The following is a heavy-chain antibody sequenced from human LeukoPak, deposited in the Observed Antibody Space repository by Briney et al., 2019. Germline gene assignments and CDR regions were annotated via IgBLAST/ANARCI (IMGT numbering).Heavy chain of an antibody. J-gene: IGHJ6*02. CDR3: ARPGYSSSPKYYYYYGMDV. Sequence: SETLSLTCAVYGGSFSGYYWSWIRQPPGKGLEWIGSIYYSGSTYYNPSLKSRVTISVDTSKNQFSLKLSSVTAADTAVYYCARPGYSSSPKYYYYYGMDVWGQGTTVTVSS. CDR2: IYYSGST. D-gene: IGHD6-13*01. V-gene: IGHV4-34*01. CDR1: GGSFSGYY.